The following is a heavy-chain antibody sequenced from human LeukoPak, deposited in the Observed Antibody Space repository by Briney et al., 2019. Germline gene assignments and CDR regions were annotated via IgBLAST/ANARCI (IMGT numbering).Heavy chain of an antibody. D-gene: IGHD4-23*01. CDR1: GFTFSSYE. CDR2: ISSRGRTI. J-gene: IGHJ4*02. Sequence: GGSLRLSCAASGFTFSSYEMNWVRQAPGKGLEWVSYISSRGRTIYYADSVKGRFTISRDNAKNSLYLQMNSLRAEDTAVYYCTRPLHSGGDYWGPGTLVTVSS. CDR3: TRPLHSGGDY. V-gene: IGHV3-48*03.